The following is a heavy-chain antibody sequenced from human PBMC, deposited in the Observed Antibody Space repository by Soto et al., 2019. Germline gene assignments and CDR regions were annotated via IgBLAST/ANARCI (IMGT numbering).Heavy chain of an antibody. D-gene: IGHD2-15*01. CDR1: GGTFSSYT. V-gene: IGHV1-69*02. Sequence: QVQLVQSGAEVKKPGSSVKVSCKASGGTFSSYTISWVRQAPGQGLEWMGRIIPILGIANYAQKFQGRVTITADKSTSTAYMELSSLRSEDTAVYYCARPHCSGGSCYSWWFDPWGQGTLVTVPS. CDR2: IIPILGIA. J-gene: IGHJ5*02. CDR3: ARPHCSGGSCYSWWFDP.